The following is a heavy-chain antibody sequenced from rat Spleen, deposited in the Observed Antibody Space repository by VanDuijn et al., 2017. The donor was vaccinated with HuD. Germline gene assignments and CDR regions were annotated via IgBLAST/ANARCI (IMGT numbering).Heavy chain of an antibody. V-gene: IGHV2-45*01. D-gene: IGHD1-10*01. CDR1: GFSLTSYN. Sequence: QVQLMESGPGLVQPSETLSLTCTVSGFSLTSYNVHWVRQPPGKGLEWMGVMWSGGSTDYNSALKSRLSISRDTSKNQVFLKMNSLQSEDTTTYYCASGITAFDYWGQGVMVTVSS. J-gene: IGHJ2*01. CDR3: ASGITAFDY. CDR2: MWSGGST.